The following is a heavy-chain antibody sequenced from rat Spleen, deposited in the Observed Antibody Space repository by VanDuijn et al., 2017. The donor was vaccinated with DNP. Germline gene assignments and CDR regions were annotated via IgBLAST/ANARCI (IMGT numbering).Heavy chain of an antibody. CDR3: TRESWGYVMDA. J-gene: IGHJ4*01. Sequence: QVQLKESGPVLVQASETLSLTCTVPGFSSTNYGVIWFRQSPGKGLEWMGIIWGDGNTDYNSALKYRLSINRDTSKSKVFLKMNSLQTDDTAIYYCTRESWGYVMDAWGQGASVTVSS. CDR1: GFSSTNYG. CDR2: IWGDGNT. D-gene: IGHD5-1*01. V-gene: IGHV2S75*01.